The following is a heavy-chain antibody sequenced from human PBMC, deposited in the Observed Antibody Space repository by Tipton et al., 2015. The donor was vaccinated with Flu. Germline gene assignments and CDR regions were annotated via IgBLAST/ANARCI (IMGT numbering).Heavy chain of an antibody. V-gene: IGHV4-34*01. J-gene: IGHJ4*02. CDR3: ARGVKDYGIVVVPAAIHY. CDR1: GGSISSYY. D-gene: IGHD2-2*02. CDR2: INHSGST. Sequence: TLSLTCTVSGGSISSYYWSWIRQPPGKGLEWIGEINHSGSTNYNPSLKSRVTISVDTSKNQFSLKLSSVTAADTAVYYCARGVKDYGIVVVPAAIHYWGQGTLVTVSS.